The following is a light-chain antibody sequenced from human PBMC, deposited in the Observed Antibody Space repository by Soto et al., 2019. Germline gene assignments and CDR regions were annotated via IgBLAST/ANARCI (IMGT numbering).Light chain of an antibody. CDR2: EVT. CDR1: SGDVGGYNL. CDR3: CSYAGNSEV. V-gene: IGLV2-23*02. J-gene: IGLJ1*01. Sequence: QSVLTQPASVSGSPGQSITIPCTGTSGDVGGYNLVSWYQQHPGKAPKLMIYEVTVRPSGVSNRFSGSKSGNTASLTISGLQPDDEADYYCCSYAGNSEVFGTGTKVTVL.